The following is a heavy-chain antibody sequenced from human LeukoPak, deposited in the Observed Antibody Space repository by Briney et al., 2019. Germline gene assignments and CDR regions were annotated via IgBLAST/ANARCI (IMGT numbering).Heavy chain of an antibody. Sequence: GASVKVSCKASGGTFSSYAFNWVRQAPGQGLEWMGGIIPIFGTPNYVQKFQGRVTITADKSTSTAYMELSSLRSEDTAVYYCARVRGYSYGMPPIYYYYMDVWGKGTTVTVSS. J-gene: IGHJ6*03. CDR2: IIPIFGTP. D-gene: IGHD5-18*01. CDR3: ARVRGYSYGMPPIYYYYMDV. CDR1: GGTFSSYA. V-gene: IGHV1-69*06.